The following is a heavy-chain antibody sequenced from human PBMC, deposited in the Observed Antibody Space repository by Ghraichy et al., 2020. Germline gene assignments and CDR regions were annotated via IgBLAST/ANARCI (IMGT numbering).Heavy chain of an antibody. J-gene: IGHJ6*02. V-gene: IGHV1-69*13. CDR1: GGTFSSYA. D-gene: IGHD3-22*01. CDR2: IIPIFGTA. CDR3: ARDGSEYYYDNYYGMDV. Sequence: SVKVSCKASGGTFSSYAISWVRQAPGQGLEWMGGIIPIFGTANYAQKFQGRVTITADESTSTAYMELSSLRSEDTAVYYCARDGSEYYYDNYYGMDVWGQGTTVTVSS.